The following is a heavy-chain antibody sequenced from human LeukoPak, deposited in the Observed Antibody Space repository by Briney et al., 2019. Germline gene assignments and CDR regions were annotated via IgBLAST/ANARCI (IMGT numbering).Heavy chain of an antibody. CDR3: ARDRHYYDSSGTPEDAFDI. D-gene: IGHD3-22*01. Sequence: PSQTLSLTCTGSGGSISSGDYYWSWIRQPPGKGLEWIGYIYYSGSTYYNPSLKSRVTISVDTSKNQFSLKLSSVTAADTAVYYCARDRHYYDSSGTPEDAFDIWGQGTMVTVSS. CDR1: GGSISSGDYY. CDR2: IYYSGST. V-gene: IGHV4-30-4*01. J-gene: IGHJ3*02.